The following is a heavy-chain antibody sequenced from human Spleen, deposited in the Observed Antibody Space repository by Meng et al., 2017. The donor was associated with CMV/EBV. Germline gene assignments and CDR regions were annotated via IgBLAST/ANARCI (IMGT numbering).Heavy chain of an antibody. J-gene: IGHJ4*02. Sequence: GESLKISCAASGFTFSSYWMSWVRQAPGKGLEWVANIKQDGSEKYYVDSVKGRFTISRDNAKNSLYLQMNSLRAEDTAVYYCAKSGPTYYDFWSGYVLDYWGQGTLVTVSS. CDR1: GFTFSSYW. CDR3: AKSGPTYYDFWSGYVLDY. V-gene: IGHV3-7*03. D-gene: IGHD3-3*01. CDR2: IKQDGSEK.